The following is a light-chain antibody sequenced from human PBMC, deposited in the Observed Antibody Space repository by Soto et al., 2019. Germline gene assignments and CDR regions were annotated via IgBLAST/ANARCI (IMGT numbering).Light chain of an antibody. CDR1: SSDVGAYNY. CDR3: FSYTTSSTYV. CDR2: DVS. J-gene: IGLJ1*01. Sequence: QSALTQTPSVSGSPGQSITISCTGTSSDVGAYNYVSWYEQLPGKAPKLVIYDVSNRPSGVSNRFSGSKSGNTASLTISGLQAEDETDYYCFSYTTSSTYVFGTGTKVTVL. V-gene: IGLV2-14*03.